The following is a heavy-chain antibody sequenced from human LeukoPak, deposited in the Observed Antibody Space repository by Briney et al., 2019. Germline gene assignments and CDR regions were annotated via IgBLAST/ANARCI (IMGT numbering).Heavy chain of an antibody. D-gene: IGHD3-10*01. CDR3: AGRTMVRGVIFRDNQRGAKVKSHYFDY. J-gene: IGHJ4*02. V-gene: IGHV4-34*01. CDR1: GGSFSGYY. CDR2: INHSGST. Sequence: SETLSLTCAVYGGSFSGYYWSWIRQPPGKGLEWIGEINHSGSTNYNPSLKSRVTISVDTSKNQFSLKLGSVTAADTAVYYCAGRTMVRGVIFRDNQRGAKVKSHYFDYWGQGTLVTVSS.